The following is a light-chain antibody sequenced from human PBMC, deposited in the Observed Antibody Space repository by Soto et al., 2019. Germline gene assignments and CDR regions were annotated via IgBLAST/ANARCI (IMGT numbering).Light chain of an antibody. J-gene: IGKJ4*01. Sequence: DIQMTQSPSSLSASVGDRVTITCRASQSISTYLNWYQQTPGKAPKLLIYAASSLQSGVPSRFSGSGSGTDFTLTISYLQPEDFTTYYCQQSYTTLLTFGGGTKVEIK. V-gene: IGKV1-39*01. CDR1: QSISTY. CDR3: QQSYTTLLT. CDR2: AAS.